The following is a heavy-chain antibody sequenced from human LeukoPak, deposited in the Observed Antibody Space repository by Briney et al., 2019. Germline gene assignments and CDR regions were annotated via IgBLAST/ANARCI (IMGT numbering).Heavy chain of an antibody. V-gene: IGHV3-66*01. CDR1: GFTFNSYA. Sequence: GGSLRLSCIASGFTFNSYAMSWVRQAPGKGLEWVSVIYSGGSTYYADSVKGRFTISRDNSKNSLYLQMNSLRAGDTAVYYCARGGGYYYGSGSYKGTFDYWGQGTLVTVSS. CDR2: IYSGGST. CDR3: ARGGGYYYGSGSYKGTFDY. J-gene: IGHJ4*02. D-gene: IGHD3-10*01.